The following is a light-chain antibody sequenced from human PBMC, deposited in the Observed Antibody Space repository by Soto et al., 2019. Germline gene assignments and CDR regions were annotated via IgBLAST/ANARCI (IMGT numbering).Light chain of an antibody. Sequence: QSVLTQPPSASGTPGQRVTISCSGSSSNIGSNYVYWYQQLPGTAPKLLIYRNNQRPSGVPDRFSGSKSGTSASLAISGLRSEDVAEYYCAAWDDSLSGQVFGGGTKLTVL. V-gene: IGLV1-47*01. CDR2: RNN. CDR3: AAWDDSLSGQV. CDR1: SSNIGSNY. J-gene: IGLJ2*01.